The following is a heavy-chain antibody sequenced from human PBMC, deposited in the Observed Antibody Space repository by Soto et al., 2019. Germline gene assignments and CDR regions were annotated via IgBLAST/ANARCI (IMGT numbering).Heavy chain of an antibody. Sequence: SETLSLTCTVSGGSISSYYWSWIRQPPGKGLEWIGYIYYSGSTNYNPSLKSRVTISVDTSKNQFSLKLSSVTAADTAVYYCARRGRWLVSNGMDVWGQGTTVTVSS. J-gene: IGHJ6*02. V-gene: IGHV4-59*01. D-gene: IGHD6-19*01. CDR1: GGSISSYY. CDR3: ARRGRWLVSNGMDV. CDR2: IYYSGST.